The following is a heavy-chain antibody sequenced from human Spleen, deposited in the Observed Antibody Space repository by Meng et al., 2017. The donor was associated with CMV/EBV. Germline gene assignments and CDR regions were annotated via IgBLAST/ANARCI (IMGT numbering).Heavy chain of an antibody. CDR3: ARQYPSDWFDP. Sequence: GESLKISCKGSGYIFTNYWIGWVRQMPGKGLEWMGIIYPGYSDTRYSPSFQGQVTISADKSISTAYLQWSSLKASDTAMYYCARQYPSDWFDPWGQGTLVTVSS. J-gene: IGHJ5*02. CDR1: GYIFTNYW. CDR2: IYPGYSDT. V-gene: IGHV5-51*01.